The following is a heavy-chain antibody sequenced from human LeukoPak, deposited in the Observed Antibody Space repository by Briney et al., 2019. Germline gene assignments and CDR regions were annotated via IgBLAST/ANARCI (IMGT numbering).Heavy chain of an antibody. CDR3: AREMGYSSSWYVG. V-gene: IGHV4-61*02. D-gene: IGHD6-13*01. J-gene: IGHJ4*02. CDR1: GGSISSGSYY. CDR2: IYTSGST. Sequence: SETLSLTCTASGGSISSGSYYWSWIRQPAGKGLEWIGRIYTSGSTNYNPSLKSRVTISVDTSKNQFSLKLSSVTAADTAVYYCAREMGYSSSWYVGWGQGTLVTVSS.